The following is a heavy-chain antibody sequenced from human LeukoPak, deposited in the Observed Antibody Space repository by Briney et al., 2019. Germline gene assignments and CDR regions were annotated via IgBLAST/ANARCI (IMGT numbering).Heavy chain of an antibody. CDR1: GFTFSNYA. V-gene: IGHV3-23*01. J-gene: IGHJ5*02. CDR3: AKEAFEVGPGWFDP. Sequence: GGSLRLSCAASGFTFSNYAMSWVRQAPGKGLEWVSAISGSGGSTFYADSVKGRFTISRDNSKNTLYLQMSSLRAEETAVYYCAKEAFEVGPGWFDPWGQGTLVTVSS. D-gene: IGHD3-3*01. CDR2: ISGSGGST.